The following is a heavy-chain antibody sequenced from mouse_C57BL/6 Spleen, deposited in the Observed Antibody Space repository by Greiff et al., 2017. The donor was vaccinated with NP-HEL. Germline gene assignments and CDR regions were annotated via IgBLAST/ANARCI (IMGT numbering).Heavy chain of an antibody. J-gene: IGHJ2*01. D-gene: IGHD2-1*01. CDR1: GYTFTSYW. CDR2: IDPSDSET. V-gene: IGHV1-52*01. Sequence: VKLQQPGAELVRPGSSVKLSCKASGYTFTSYWMHWVKQRPIQGLEWIGNIDPSDSETHYNQKFKDKATLTVDKSSSTAYMQLSSLTSEDSAVYYCAREEGGNLGYYFDYWGQGTTLTVSS. CDR3: AREEGGNLGYYFDY.